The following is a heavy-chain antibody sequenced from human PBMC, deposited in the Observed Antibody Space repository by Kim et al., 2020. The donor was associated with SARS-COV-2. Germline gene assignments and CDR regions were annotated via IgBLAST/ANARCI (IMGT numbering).Heavy chain of an antibody. J-gene: IGHJ5*02. CDR1: GYSISAGSY. CDR2: FYHGGSP. CDR3: ARAREMAFGP. V-gene: IGHV4-38-2*02. Sequence: SETLSLICTVSGYSISAGSYWGWLRQPPGKALEWIGNFYHGGSPYYNPSLRSRVTISEDSSKNQFSLRLNSVTATDTAVYYCARAREMAFGPWGQGTLVIVSS. D-gene: IGHD2-8*01.